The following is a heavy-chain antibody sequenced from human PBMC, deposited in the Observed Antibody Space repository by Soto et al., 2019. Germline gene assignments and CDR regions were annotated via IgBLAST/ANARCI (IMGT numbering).Heavy chain of an antibody. CDR2: IIPIFGTE. D-gene: IGHD6-13*01. CDR3: ARDRIAGSKYYYGMDV. V-gene: IGHV1-69*01. Sequence: QVQLVQSGAEVKKPGSSVRVSCKASGGTFSSYAISWVRQAPGQGLEWMGGIIPIFGTENYAQKFQGRVTITADESTSTAYMELSSLRSEGTAVYYCARDRIAGSKYYYGMDVWGQGTTVTVSS. J-gene: IGHJ6*02. CDR1: GGTFSSYA.